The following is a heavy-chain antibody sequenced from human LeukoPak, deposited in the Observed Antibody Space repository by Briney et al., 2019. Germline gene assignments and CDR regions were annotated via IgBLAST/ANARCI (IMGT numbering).Heavy chain of an antibody. CDR3: AGFDYYGSESYYNHFDS. D-gene: IGHD3-10*01. V-gene: IGHV3-48*03. CDR2: ISISGSTI. J-gene: IGHJ4*02. Sequence: PGGSLRLSCAASGFTFSSYEMNWVRQAPGKGLEWVSYISISGSTIYYADSVKGRFTISRDNAKNSLHLQMNSLRAEDTAVYYCAGFDYYGSESYYNHFDSWGQGTLVTVSS. CDR1: GFTFSSYE.